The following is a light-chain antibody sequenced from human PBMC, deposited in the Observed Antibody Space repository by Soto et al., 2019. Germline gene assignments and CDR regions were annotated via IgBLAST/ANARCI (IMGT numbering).Light chain of an antibody. CDR3: QQSHSTPYT. Sequence: DIQMTQSPSSLSASFGDRVTLTCRASQSIDTYLNWYPQKPGTAPKLLMYAASTLHSGVPSRFSGSGSGTDFTLTISSLQREDFATYFCQQSHSTPYTFGQGTKLEI. CDR2: AAS. V-gene: IGKV1-39*01. J-gene: IGKJ2*01. CDR1: QSIDTY.